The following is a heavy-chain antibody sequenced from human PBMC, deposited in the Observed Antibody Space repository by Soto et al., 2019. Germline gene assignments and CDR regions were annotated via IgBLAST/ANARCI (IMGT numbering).Heavy chain of an antibody. V-gene: IGHV4-34*01. CDR2: INHSGST. CDR3: PRERGRLIWFGELLPTTYFDY. Sequence: KTSETLSLTCAVYGGSFSGYYWSWIRQPPGKGLEWIGEINHSGSTNYNPSLKSRVTISVDTSKNQFSLKLSSVTAADTAVYYCPRERGRLIWFGELLPTTYFDYWRPGTLVTVSS. D-gene: IGHD3-10*01. J-gene: IGHJ4*02. CDR1: GGSFSGYY.